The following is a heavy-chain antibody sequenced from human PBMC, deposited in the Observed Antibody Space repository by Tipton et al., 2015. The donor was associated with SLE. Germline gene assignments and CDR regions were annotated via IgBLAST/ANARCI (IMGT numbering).Heavy chain of an antibody. CDR1: GGSISSSSYY. CDR3: ARGGTFLQY. CDR2: IYYSGSA. V-gene: IGHV4-39*07. Sequence: TLSLTCTVSGGSISSSSYYWGWIRQPPGKGLEWIGSIYYSGSAYYNPSLKSRVTISVDTSKNQFSLKLSSVTAADTAVYYCARGGTFLQYWGQGTLVTVFS. D-gene: IGHD1-26*01. J-gene: IGHJ4*02.